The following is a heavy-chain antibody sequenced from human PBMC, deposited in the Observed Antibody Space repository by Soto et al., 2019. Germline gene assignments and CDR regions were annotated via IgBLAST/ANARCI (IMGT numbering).Heavy chain of an antibody. CDR2: ISSSSSYI. Sequence: PGGSLRLSCAASGFTFSSYSMNWVRQAPVKGLEWVSSISSSSSYIYYADSVKGRFTISRDNAKNSLYLQMNSLRAEDTAVYYCARDKSSPRYYYYYGMDVWGQGTTVTVSS. V-gene: IGHV3-21*01. CDR1: GFTFSSYS. D-gene: IGHD6-13*01. CDR3: ARDKSSPRYYYYYGMDV. J-gene: IGHJ6*02.